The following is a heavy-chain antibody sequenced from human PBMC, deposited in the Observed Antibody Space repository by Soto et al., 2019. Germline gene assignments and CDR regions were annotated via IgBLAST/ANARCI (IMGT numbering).Heavy chain of an antibody. Sequence: GESLKISCKGSGYSFTSYWIGWVRHMPGKGLEWMGIIYPGDSDTRYSPSFQGQVTISADKSISTAYLQWSSLKASDTAMYYCARLEQRRGGYYPYYYYYGMDVWGQGTTVTVSS. J-gene: IGHJ6*02. CDR3: ARLEQRRGGYYPYYYYYGMDV. D-gene: IGHD3-3*01. V-gene: IGHV5-51*01. CDR2: IYPGDSDT. CDR1: GYSFTSYW.